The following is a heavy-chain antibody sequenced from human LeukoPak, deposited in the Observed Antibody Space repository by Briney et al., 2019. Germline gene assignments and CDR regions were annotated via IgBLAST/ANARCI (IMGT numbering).Heavy chain of an antibody. CDR1: GGSLSNYY. Sequence: PSETLSLTCAVYGGSLSNYYWSWIRQPPGKGLEWIGEINHSGSTNYNPSLKSRVTISVDTSKNQFSLKLSSVTAADTAVYYCASRGSGYPLDPWGQGTLVTVSS. D-gene: IGHD3-22*01. CDR2: INHSGST. V-gene: IGHV4-34*01. J-gene: IGHJ5*02. CDR3: ASRGSGYPLDP.